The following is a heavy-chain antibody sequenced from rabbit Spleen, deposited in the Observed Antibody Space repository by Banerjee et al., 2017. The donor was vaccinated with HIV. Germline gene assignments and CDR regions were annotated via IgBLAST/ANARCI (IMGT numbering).Heavy chain of an antibody. CDR3: ARDGAGGSYFAL. CDR2: IEPIFGNT. D-gene: IGHD8-1*01. Sequence: QEQLVESGGGLVQPGGSLKLSCKASGFDFSSYGVSWVRQAPGKGLEWIGYIEPIFGNTYYANWVNGRFTISSHNAQNTLYLQLSSLTAADTATYFCARDGAGGSYFALWGPGTLVTVS. CDR1: GFDFSSYG. J-gene: IGHJ4*01. V-gene: IGHV1S47*01.